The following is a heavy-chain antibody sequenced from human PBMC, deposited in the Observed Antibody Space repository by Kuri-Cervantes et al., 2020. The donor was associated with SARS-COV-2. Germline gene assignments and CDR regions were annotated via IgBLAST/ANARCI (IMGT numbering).Heavy chain of an antibody. CDR2: IYYSGST. D-gene: IGHD6-13*01. J-gene: IGHJ4*02. CDR3: ARGPRYSSSWYQTLDY. CDR1: GGSISSSSYY. Sequence: SETLSLTCTVSGGSISSSSYYWGWICQPPGKGLEWIGSIYYSGSTYYNPSLKSRVTISVDTSKNQFSLKLSSVTAADTAVYYCARGPRYSSSWYQTLDYWGQGTLVTVSS. V-gene: IGHV4-39*07.